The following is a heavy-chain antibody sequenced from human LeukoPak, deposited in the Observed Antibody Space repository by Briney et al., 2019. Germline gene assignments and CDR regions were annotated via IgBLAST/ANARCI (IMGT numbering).Heavy chain of an antibody. CDR2: IIPVLNIT. CDR3: ARDQGLTAPPPYGLDV. Sequence: SVKVSCKASGGIFSSSAITWVRQAPGQGLEWMGRIIPVLNITNYAQKFQGRVTITADTSTSTAYMELSSLRSEETAVYYCARDQGLTAPPPYGLDVWGQGTTVTVSS. CDR1: GGIFSSSA. D-gene: IGHD5-18*01. J-gene: IGHJ6*02. V-gene: IGHV1-69*04.